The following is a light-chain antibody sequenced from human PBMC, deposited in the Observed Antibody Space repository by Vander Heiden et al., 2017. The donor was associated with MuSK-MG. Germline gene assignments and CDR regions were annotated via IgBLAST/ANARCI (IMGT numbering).Light chain of an antibody. Sequence: VIWMTQSPSLLSASTGDRVSISCRASQGINSYLVWYQQKPGKAPELLIYDASTLQSGVPSRFSGSGSGTDFTLTITRLQSDDFATYYCQQDDNFPPTFGQGTKVEIK. V-gene: IGKV1D-8*03. CDR2: DAS. CDR1: QGINSY. CDR3: QQDDNFPPT. J-gene: IGKJ1*01.